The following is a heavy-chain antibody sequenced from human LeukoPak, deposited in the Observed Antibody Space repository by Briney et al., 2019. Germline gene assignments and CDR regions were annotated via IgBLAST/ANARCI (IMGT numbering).Heavy chain of an antibody. V-gene: IGHV4-59*01. CDR2: VYYSGST. CDR1: GGSFSGYY. D-gene: IGHD2-15*01. J-gene: IGHJ4*02. CDR3: ARIHRYCSGGACYAVDN. Sequence: SETLSLTCVVSGGSFSGYYWGWIRQSPGRGLEWIGYVYYSGSTNYNPSFKSRITISVDTSRNQFSLQLSSVTAADTAVYYCARIHRYCSGGACYAVDNWGQGTLVAVSS.